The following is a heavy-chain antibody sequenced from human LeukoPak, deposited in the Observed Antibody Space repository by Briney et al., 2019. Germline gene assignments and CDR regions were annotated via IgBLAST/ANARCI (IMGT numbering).Heavy chain of an antibody. J-gene: IGHJ4*02. V-gene: IGHV4-39*07. CDR2: ISHSGST. Sequence: GTLRLSCADSGFTFSRYAMSWIRQPPGKGLEWIGSISHSGSTYYNASLKSRVRISVDTSKNQFSLKLSSVTAADTAVYYCARDLGDYWSGFRSYFFDYWGQGTLVTVSS. CDR3: ARDLGDYWSGFRSYFFDY. CDR1: GFTFSRYA. D-gene: IGHD3-3*01.